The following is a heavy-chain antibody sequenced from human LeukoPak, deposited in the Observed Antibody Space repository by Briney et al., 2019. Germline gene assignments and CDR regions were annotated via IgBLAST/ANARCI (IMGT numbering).Heavy chain of an antibody. CDR3: ASYSSGYYYGTETAEYFQH. V-gene: IGHV4-30-2*01. CDR2: IYHSGST. CDR1: GGSISSGGYS. D-gene: IGHD3-22*01. Sequence: TSQTLSLTCAVSGGSISSGGYSWSWIRQPPGKGLEWIGYIYHSGSTYYYPSLKSRVTISVDRSKNQFSLKLSSVTAADTAVYYCASYSSGYYYGTETAEYFQHWGQGTLVTVSS. J-gene: IGHJ1*01.